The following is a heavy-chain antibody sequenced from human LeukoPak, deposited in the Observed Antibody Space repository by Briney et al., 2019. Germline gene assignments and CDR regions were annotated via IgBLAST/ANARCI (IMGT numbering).Heavy chain of an antibody. CDR1: GGSINSGRYY. D-gene: IGHD3-10*01. J-gene: IGHJ5*02. V-gene: IGHV4-61*09. CDR2: ISTSGRT. CDR3: ARVWFGEFYNWFDP. Sequence: SETLSLTCTVSGGSINSGRYYWSWIRQPAGRGLEWIGHISTSGRTSYSPSLKSRVTISVDTSKNQFSLKMSSVSAADTAVYYCARVWFGEFYNWFDPWGQGTLVTVSS.